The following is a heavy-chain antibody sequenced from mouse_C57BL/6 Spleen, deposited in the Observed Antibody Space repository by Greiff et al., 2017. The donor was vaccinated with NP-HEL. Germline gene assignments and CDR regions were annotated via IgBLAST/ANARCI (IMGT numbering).Heavy chain of an antibody. CDR2: SRNKANDYTT. J-gene: IGHJ1*03. CDR1: GFTFSDFY. CDR3: ARDATRGYFDV. V-gene: IGHV7-1*01. Sequence: EVKLVESGGGLVQSGRSLRLSCATSGFTFSDFYMEWVRQAPGKGLEWIAASRNKANDYTTEYSASVKGRFIVSRDTSQSILYLQMNALRAEDTAIYYCARDATRGYFDVWGTGTTVTVSS.